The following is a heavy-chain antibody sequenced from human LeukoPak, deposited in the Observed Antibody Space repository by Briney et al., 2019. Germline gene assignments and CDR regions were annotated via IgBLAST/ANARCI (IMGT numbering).Heavy chain of an antibody. D-gene: IGHD2-2*01. CDR1: GFAFGSYA. J-gene: IGHJ1*01. V-gene: IGHV3-30-3*01. CDR3: AREGDNNKWYRFQH. CDR2: ISYDGTNE. Sequence: GGFLRLSCAASGFAFGSYAMHWVRQAPGKGLEWVALISYDGTNEYYADSVKGRFTISRDNSKNTLYLQMNSLRAEDTALYYCAREGDNNKWYRFQHWGQGTLVTVSS.